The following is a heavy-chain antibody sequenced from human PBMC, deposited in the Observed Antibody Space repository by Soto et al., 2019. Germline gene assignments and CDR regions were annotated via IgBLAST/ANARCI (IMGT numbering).Heavy chain of an antibody. CDR3: VSQRTSVLTQAYFDY. D-gene: IGHD2-8*01. V-gene: IGHV4-39*01. Sequence: SETLSLTCTVSGGSVSNSNYYWGWIRQSPGKGLEWIGSVYYRGRSYSKSSVKNRVNISVDTSKNQFSLNLNSVTASDTVVYFCVSQRTSVLTQAYFDYWGPGALVTVSS. CDR2: VYYRGRS. J-gene: IGHJ4*02. CDR1: GGSVSNSNYY.